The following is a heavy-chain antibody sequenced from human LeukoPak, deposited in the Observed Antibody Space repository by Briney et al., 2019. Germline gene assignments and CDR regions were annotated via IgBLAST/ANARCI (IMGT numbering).Heavy chain of an antibody. CDR3: ARHEWLRFDY. CDR2: IYYSGST. Sequence: SETLSLTCTVSGGSISSYYWSWIRQPPGKGLEWIGYIYYSGSTNYNPSLKSRVTISVDTSKNQFSLKPSSVTAADTAVYYCARHEWLRFDYWGQGTLVTVSS. D-gene: IGHD5-12*01. V-gene: IGHV4-59*08. J-gene: IGHJ4*02. CDR1: GGSISSYY.